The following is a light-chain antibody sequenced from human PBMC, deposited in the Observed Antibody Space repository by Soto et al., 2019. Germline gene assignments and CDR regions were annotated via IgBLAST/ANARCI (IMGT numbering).Light chain of an antibody. CDR2: GST. CDR1: SSNIGAGYD. V-gene: IGLV1-40*01. Sequence: QSVLSQPPSVSGAPGQRVTISCTGSSSNIGAGYDAHWFQQVPGTAPKLLIYGSTNRPSGVPDRFSGSKSGTSASLAITGLQAEDEADYYCQSYDSSLSVNYVFGTGTKVTVL. J-gene: IGLJ1*01. CDR3: QSYDSSLSVNYV.